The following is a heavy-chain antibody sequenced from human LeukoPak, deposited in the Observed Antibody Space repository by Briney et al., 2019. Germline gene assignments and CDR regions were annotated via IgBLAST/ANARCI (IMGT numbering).Heavy chain of an antibody. Sequence: SETLSLTCTVSGGSISSSSYYWGWIRQPPGKGLEWIGSIYYSGSTYYNPSLKSRVTISVDTSKNQFSLKLSSVTAADTAVYYCARHFLHSSGWNNWFDPWGQGTLVTVSS. D-gene: IGHD6-19*01. J-gene: IGHJ5*02. V-gene: IGHV4-39*01. CDR2: IYYSGST. CDR3: ARHFLHSSGWNNWFDP. CDR1: GGSISSSSYY.